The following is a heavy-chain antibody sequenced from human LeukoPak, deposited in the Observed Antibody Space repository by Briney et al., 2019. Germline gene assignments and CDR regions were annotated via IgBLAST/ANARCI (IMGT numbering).Heavy chain of an antibody. Sequence: PGGSLRLSCAASGFTVSSNYMSWVRQAPGKGLEWVSVIYSGGSTYYADSVKGRFTLSRDNSKNTLYLQMNSLRAEDTAVYYCARDSPVGGVDYWGQGTLVTVSS. CDR3: ARDSPVGGVDY. J-gene: IGHJ4*02. CDR2: IYSGGST. CDR1: GFTVSSNY. D-gene: IGHD1-26*01. V-gene: IGHV3-66*01.